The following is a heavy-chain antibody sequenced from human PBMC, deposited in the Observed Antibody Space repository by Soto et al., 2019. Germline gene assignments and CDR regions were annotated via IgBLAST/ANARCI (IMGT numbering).Heavy chain of an antibody. CDR1: GFTFSSYG. CDR2: IWYDGSNK. CDR3: ARGWYYYGMDV. J-gene: IGHJ6*02. Sequence: LRLSCAASGFTFSSYGMHWVRQAPGKGLEWVAVIWYDGSNKYYADSVKGRFTISRDNSKNTLYLQMNSLRAEDTAVYYCARGWYYYGMDVWGQGTTVTVSS. V-gene: IGHV3-33*01. D-gene: IGHD2-15*01.